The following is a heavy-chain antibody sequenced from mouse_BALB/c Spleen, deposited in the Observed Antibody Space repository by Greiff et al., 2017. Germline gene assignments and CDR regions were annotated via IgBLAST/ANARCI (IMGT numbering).Heavy chain of an antibody. V-gene: IGHV1-67*01. CDR1: GYTFTDYA. J-gene: IGHJ1*01. CDR2: ISTYYGDA. D-gene: IGHD2-4*01. Sequence: QVQLQQSGAELVRPGVSVKISCKGSGYTFTDYAMHWVKQSHAKSLEWIGVISTYYGDASYNQKFKDKASLTVDKSSSTAYMELHSLTSEDSAVYYCASNYDYDDWYFDVWGAGTTVTVSS. CDR3: ASNYDYDDWYFDV.